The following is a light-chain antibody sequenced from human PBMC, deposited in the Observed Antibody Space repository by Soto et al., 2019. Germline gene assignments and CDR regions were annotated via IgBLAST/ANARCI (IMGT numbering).Light chain of an antibody. Sequence: EIVFTQSPATLSLSPGERSTLSCRASQSVSSYLAWYQQKPGQAPRLLIYDASNRATGIPARFSGSGSGTDFTLTISSLEPEDFAVYYCQPRSNWITFGQGTRLEIK. CDR3: QPRSNWIT. V-gene: IGKV3-11*01. CDR1: QSVSSY. J-gene: IGKJ5*01. CDR2: DAS.